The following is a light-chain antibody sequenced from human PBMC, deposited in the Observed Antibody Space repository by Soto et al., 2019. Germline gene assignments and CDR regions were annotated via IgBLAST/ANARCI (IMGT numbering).Light chain of an antibody. CDR3: AAWDDSLNFYV. CDR2: SNN. Sequence: HSVLTQPPSASGTPGQRVTISCSGSSSNIGSNTVNWYQQLPGTAPKLLIYSNNQRPSVVPDRFSGSKSGTSASLAISGLQSEDEADYYCAAWDDSLNFYVFGTGTKVTVL. CDR1: SSNIGSNT. J-gene: IGLJ1*01. V-gene: IGLV1-44*01.